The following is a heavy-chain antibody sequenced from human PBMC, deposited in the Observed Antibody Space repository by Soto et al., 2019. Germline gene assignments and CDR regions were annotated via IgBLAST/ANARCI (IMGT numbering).Heavy chain of an antibody. CDR3: ARQGAYCGGDCPDAFDI. CDR1: GYSFTSYW. CDR2: IYPGDSDT. J-gene: IGHJ3*02. Sequence: GESLKISCKGSGYSFTSYWIGWVRQMPGKGLEWMGIIYPGDSDTRYSPSFQGQVTISADKSISTAYLQWSSLKASDTAMYYCARQGAYCGGDCPDAFDIWGQGTMVTVSS. V-gene: IGHV5-51*01. D-gene: IGHD2-21*02.